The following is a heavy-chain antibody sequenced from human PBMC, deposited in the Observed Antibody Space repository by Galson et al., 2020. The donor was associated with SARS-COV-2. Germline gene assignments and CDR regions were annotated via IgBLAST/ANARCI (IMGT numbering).Heavy chain of an antibody. Sequence: SQTLSLTCTVSGGSISSGGYYWSWIRQHPGKGLEWIGYIYYSGSTYYNPSLKSRVTISVDTSKNQFSLKLSFVTAADTAVYYCARDSPGADGMDVWGQGTTVTVSS. CDR3: ARDSPGADGMDV. J-gene: IGHJ6*02. CDR1: GGSISSGGYY. V-gene: IGHV4-31*03. CDR2: IYYSGST.